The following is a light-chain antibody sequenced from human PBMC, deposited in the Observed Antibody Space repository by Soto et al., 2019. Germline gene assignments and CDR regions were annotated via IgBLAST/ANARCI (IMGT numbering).Light chain of an antibody. V-gene: IGLV1-40*01. CDR1: SSNIGAGYD. CDR2: DNN. Sequence: QSVLTQPPSVSGAPGQRITISGTGSSSNIGAGYDVHWYQQLPGTVPKLLIFDNNNRPSGVPDRFSGSKSGTSASLAITGLQSEDEADYYGQSFDNSLGGSYVFGTGTKVTVL. CDR3: QSFDNSLGGSYV. J-gene: IGLJ1*01.